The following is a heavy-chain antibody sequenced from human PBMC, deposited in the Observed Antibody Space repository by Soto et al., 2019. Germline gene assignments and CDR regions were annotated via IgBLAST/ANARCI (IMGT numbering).Heavy chain of an antibody. J-gene: IGHJ5*02. V-gene: IGHV4-34*01. CDR1: GGSFSGYY. Sequence: TSETLSLTCAVYGGSFSGYYWSWIRQPPGKGLEWIGEINHSGSTNYNPSLKSRVTISVDTSKNQFSLKLSSVTAADTAVYYCARDVAARPDWFDPWGQGTLVTVSS. D-gene: IGHD6-6*01. CDR2: INHSGST. CDR3: ARDVAARPDWFDP.